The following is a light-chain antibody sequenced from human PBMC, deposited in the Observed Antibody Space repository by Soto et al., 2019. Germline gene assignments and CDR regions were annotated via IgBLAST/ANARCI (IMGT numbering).Light chain of an antibody. V-gene: IGLV2-14*01. J-gene: IGLJ2*01. CDR2: DVS. Sequence: QSALTQPASVSGSPGQSITISCTGTSSDVGGYNYVSWYQQHPGKAPKLMIYDVSNRPSGVSNRFSGSKSGNTASLTISGLHAEDEADYSCRSYTSSTKVVFGGGTKLTVL. CDR3: RSYTSSTKVV. CDR1: SSDVGGYNY.